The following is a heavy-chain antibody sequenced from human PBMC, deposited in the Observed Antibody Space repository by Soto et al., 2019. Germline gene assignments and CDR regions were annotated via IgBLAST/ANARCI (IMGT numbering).Heavy chain of an antibody. CDR2: SNSDGTNT. V-gene: IGHV3-74*01. J-gene: IGHJ4*02. CDR1: GFNFRSYW. CDR3: XXXXXXXXXXXXXXDY. Sequence: EVELVESGGGLVQPGGSLRLSCAASGFNFRSYWIHWVRXXPGXXXXXXSHSNSDGTNTSYADSVKGRFTISRDNAKSTLFLQMNXXXAXXXXXXXXXXXXXXXXXXXXXXDYWGQGTLVTVST.